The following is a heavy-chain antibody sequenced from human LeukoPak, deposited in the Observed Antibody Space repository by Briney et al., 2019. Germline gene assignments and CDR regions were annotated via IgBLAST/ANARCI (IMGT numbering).Heavy chain of an antibody. CDR2: ISYDGSNK. J-gene: IGHJ3*02. Sequence: QPGGSLRLSCAASGFTFSSYGMHWVRQAPGKGLEWVAVISYDGSNKYYADSVKGRFTISRDNSKNTLYLQMNSLRAEDTAVYYCAKEGQRLVQNAFDIWGQGTMVTVSS. CDR3: AKEGQRLVQNAFDI. CDR1: GFTFSSYG. D-gene: IGHD6-13*01. V-gene: IGHV3-30*18.